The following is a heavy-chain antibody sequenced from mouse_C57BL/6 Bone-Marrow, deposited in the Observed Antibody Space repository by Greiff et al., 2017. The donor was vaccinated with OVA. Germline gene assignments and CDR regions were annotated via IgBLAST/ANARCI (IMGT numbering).Heavy chain of an antibody. J-gene: IGHJ3*01. CDR2: INPGSGGT. CDR3: ARGAYYSNYVSWFAY. D-gene: IGHD2-5*01. V-gene: IGHV1-54*01. CDR1: GYAFTNYL. Sequence: VKVVESGAELVRPGTSVKVSCKASGYAFTNYLIEWVKQRPGQGLEWIGVINPGSGGTNYNEKFKGKATLTADKSSSTAYMQLSSLTSEDSAVYFCARGAYYSNYVSWFAYWGQGTLVTVSA.